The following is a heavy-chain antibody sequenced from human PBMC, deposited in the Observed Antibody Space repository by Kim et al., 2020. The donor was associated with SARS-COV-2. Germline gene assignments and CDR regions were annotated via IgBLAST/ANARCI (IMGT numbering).Heavy chain of an antibody. CDR3: AGHGALGILMVYAPFDY. CDR2: IYYSGST. V-gene: IGHV4-59*08. CDR1: GGSISSYY. J-gene: IGHJ4*02. Sequence: SETLSLTCTVSGGSISSYYWSWIRQPPGKGLEWIGYIYYSGSTNYNPSLKSRVTISVDTSKNQFSLKLSPVTAADTAVYYWAGHGALGILMVYAPFDYWGQGTMVTVSS. D-gene: IGHD2-8*01.